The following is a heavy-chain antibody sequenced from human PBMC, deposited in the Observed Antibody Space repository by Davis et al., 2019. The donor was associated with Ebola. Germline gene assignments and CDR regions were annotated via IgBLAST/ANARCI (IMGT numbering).Heavy chain of an antibody. J-gene: IGHJ6*02. D-gene: IGHD3-10*01. CDR2: IYPGDSDT. V-gene: IGHV5-51*01. Sequence: PGGSLRLSCKGSGYSFTSYWIDWVRQMPGKGLEWMGIIYPGDSDTRYSPSFQGQVTISADKSISTAYLQWSSLKASDTAMYYCARYGSGRYYYYYGMDVWGQGTTVTVSS. CDR3: ARYGSGRYYYYYGMDV. CDR1: GYSFTSYW.